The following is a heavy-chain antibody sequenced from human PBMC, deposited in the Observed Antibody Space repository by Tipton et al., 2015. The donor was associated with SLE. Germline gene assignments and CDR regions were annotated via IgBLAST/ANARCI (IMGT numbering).Heavy chain of an antibody. D-gene: IGHD3-10*01. CDR3: TRAGIYGAAGPSDY. Sequence: SLRLSCAASGFTFSSYAMHWVRQAPGKGLEWVAVISYDGSNKYYADSVKGRFTISRDNAKNTLYLQMNSLRADDTAVYYCTRAGIYGAAGPSDYWGHGNLITVSS. J-gene: IGHJ4*01. CDR1: GFTFSSYA. V-gene: IGHV3-30*04. CDR2: ISYDGSNK.